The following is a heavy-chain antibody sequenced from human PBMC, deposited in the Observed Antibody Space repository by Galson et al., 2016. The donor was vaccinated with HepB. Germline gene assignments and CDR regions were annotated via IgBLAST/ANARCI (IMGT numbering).Heavy chain of an antibody. Sequence: SVKVSCKASGYTFTNYGINWVRQAPGQGLEWMGWINTNTGNPRYAQGFTGRLVFSLDTSVSTAYLQISSLKAEDTAVYYCGRAWTTLTTEGIGYWGQGTLVTVSS. CDR3: GRAWTTLTTEGIGY. CDR1: GYTFTNYG. V-gene: IGHV7-4-1*02. D-gene: IGHD4-17*01. J-gene: IGHJ4*02. CDR2: INTNTGNP.